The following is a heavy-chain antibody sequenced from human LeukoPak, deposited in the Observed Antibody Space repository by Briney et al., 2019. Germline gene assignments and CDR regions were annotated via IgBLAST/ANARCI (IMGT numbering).Heavy chain of an antibody. CDR1: GFTFSSYS. CDR2: ISSSSTYI. V-gene: IGHV3-21*01. CDR3: ARASYRYFDY. J-gene: IGHJ4*02. D-gene: IGHD1-26*01. Sequence: PGGSLRLSCAASGFTFSSYSMNWVRQAPGKGLEWLSSISSSSTYIYYVDSVKGRFTISRDNAKNSLYPQMNSLRAEDTAVYYCARASYRYFDYWGQGTLVTVSS.